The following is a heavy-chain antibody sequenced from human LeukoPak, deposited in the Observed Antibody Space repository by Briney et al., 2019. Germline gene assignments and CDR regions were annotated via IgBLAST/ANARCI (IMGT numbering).Heavy chain of an antibody. V-gene: IGHV3-23*01. J-gene: IGHJ4*02. D-gene: IGHD3-9*01. CDR3: AKGVLRYFDY. CDR1: GFTFTSYA. Sequence: GGSPRLSCAASGFTFTSYAMSWVRQAPGKGLEWVSVISGSGGSTYYADSVKGRFTISRDNSKNTLYLQMNSLRAEDTAVYYCAKGVLRYFDYWGQGTLVAVSS. CDR2: ISGSGGST.